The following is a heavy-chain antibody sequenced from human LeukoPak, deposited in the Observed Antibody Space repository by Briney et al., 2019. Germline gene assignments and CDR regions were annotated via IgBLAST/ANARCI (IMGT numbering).Heavy chain of an antibody. CDR1: GFTFGSYG. J-gene: IGHJ4*02. CDR2: ISFDGRSK. Sequence: GRSLRLSCAASGFTFGSYGIHWVRQAPGKGLEWVAVISFDGRSKYYADSVKGRFTISRGDSKKTLYLQMNSLRPEDTAVYYCARSDSSSWQIDFWGQGTLVTVSS. CDR3: ARSDSSSWQIDF. D-gene: IGHD6-13*01. V-gene: IGHV3-30*03.